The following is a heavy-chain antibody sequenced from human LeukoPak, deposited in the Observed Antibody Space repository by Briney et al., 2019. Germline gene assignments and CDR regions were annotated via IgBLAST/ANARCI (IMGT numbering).Heavy chain of an antibody. V-gene: IGHV1-18*01. J-gene: IGHJ3*02. CDR1: VYSFTSYG. Sequence: ASVKVSCKASVYSFTSYGISWVRQAPGPGLGWMGWMSAYIGNTNDAQKLQGRVTITTDTSTRTAYMGLRSLRSVDTAVYYCARDRITIFGVVIIVGDAFDIWGEGTMVTVSS. CDR3: ARDRITIFGVVIIVGDAFDI. CDR2: MSAYIGNT. D-gene: IGHD3-3*01.